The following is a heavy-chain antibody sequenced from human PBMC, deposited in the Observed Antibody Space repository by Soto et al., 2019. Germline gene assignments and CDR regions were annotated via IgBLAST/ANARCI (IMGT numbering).Heavy chain of an antibody. CDR1: GFTFSSYA. J-gene: IGHJ4*02. CDR3: AKSYGDYLYYFDY. Sequence: QLQLVESGGGVVQPGRSLRLSCAASGFTFSSYAMHWVRQAPGKGLEWVAVISYDGSNKYYADSVKGRFTISRDNSKNTLYLQMNSLRAEDTAVYYCAKSYGDYLYYFDYWGQGTLVTVSS. CDR2: ISYDGSNK. V-gene: IGHV3-30-3*02. D-gene: IGHD4-17*01.